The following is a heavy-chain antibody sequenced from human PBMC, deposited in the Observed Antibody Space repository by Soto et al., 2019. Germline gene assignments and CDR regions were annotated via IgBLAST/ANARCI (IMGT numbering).Heavy chain of an antibody. J-gene: IGHJ6*02. Sequence: ASVKVSCKASGYIFTGYHIHWVRQAPGRGLEWMGWISPNSGDTEYAQNFQGRVTMTRDTSFNLVYMEMSGLMSDDTTVYYCARDARGTRGFDEMDIWGQGTTVTVSS. D-gene: IGHD3-9*01. CDR3: ARDARGTRGFDEMDI. CDR2: ISPNSGDT. CDR1: GYIFTGYH. V-gene: IGHV1-2*02.